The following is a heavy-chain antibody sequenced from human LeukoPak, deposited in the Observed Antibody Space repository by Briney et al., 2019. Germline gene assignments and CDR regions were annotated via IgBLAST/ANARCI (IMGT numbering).Heavy chain of an antibody. V-gene: IGHV1-2*02. CDR1: GYIFTGNY. CDR2: INPNSGGT. J-gene: IGHJ3*02. Sequence: GASVKVSCKAAGYIFTGNYMHWVRQAPGQGLEWMGWINPNSGGTNYAQKFQGRVTMTRDTSISTAYMELSRLRSDDTAVYYCASSSSGSYRDAFDIWGQGTMVTVSS. D-gene: IGHD6-19*01. CDR3: ASSSSGSYRDAFDI.